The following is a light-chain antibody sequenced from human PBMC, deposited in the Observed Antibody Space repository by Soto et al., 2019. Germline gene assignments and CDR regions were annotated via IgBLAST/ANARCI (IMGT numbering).Light chain of an antibody. CDR2: GAS. J-gene: IGKJ4*01. Sequence: EIVLTQSPGTLSLSPGERATLSCMSSQSVSSSCLAWYQQKPGQAPRLLIYGASSRATGIPDRFSGSGSGTDFTLTISRLEPEDFAVYYCQQYGSSPLTFGGGTKVDIK. CDR3: QQYGSSPLT. CDR1: QSVSSSC. V-gene: IGKV3-20*01.